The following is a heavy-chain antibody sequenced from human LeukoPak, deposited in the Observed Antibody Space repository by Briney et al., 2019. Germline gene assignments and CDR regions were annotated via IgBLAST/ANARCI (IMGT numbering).Heavy chain of an antibody. CDR2: ISASGGDT. CDR1: GFTVSSNY. D-gene: IGHD6-13*01. V-gene: IGHV3-23*01. Sequence: GGSLRLSCAASGFTVSSNYMSWVRQAPGKGLEWVSGISASGGDTWYPDSVKGRFTISRDNSKNTLFLQMNSPRVEDTAIYYCAKDAAGPEYWGQGTRVTVSS. CDR3: AKDAAGPEY. J-gene: IGHJ4*02.